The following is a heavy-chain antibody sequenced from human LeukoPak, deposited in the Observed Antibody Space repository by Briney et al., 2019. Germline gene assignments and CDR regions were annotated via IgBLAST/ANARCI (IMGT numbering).Heavy chain of an antibody. CDR2: ISGSGGST. CDR3: AKDVSYCSSTSCPRYFDL. J-gene: IGHJ2*01. Sequence: GGSLRLSCAASGFTFSSYAMSWVRQAPGKGLEWVSAISGSGGSTYYADSVKGRFTISRDNSKNTLYLQMNRLRAEDTAVYYCAKDVSYCSSTSCPRYFDLWGRGTLVTVSS. D-gene: IGHD2-2*01. CDR1: GFTFSSYA. V-gene: IGHV3-23*01.